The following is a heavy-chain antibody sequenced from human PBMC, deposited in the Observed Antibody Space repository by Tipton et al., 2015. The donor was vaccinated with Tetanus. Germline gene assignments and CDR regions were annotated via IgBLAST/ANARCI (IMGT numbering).Heavy chain of an antibody. Sequence: TLSLTCTVSGGSISGSPYFWNWIRQRPGKGPEWIGYIYYSGSTYYNPSFKSRVSMSVDTSKNQFSLNLTSVTAADTAVYFCARDPYYNGGGYFDYWGQGTLVTVSS. CDR2: IYYSGST. CDR1: GGSISGSPYF. CDR3: ARDPYYNGGGYFDY. D-gene: IGHD3-10*01. V-gene: IGHV4-31*03. J-gene: IGHJ4*02.